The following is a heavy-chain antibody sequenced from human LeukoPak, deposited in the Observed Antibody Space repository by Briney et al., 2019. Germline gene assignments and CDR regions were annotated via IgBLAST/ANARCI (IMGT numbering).Heavy chain of an antibody. Sequence: SETLSLTCTVSGGSISSSSYYWGWIRQPPGKGLEWIGSIYYSGGTYYNPSLKSRVTISVDTSKNQFSLKLSSVTAADTAVYYCARHEQALLNWFDPWGQGTLVTVSS. J-gene: IGHJ5*02. CDR2: IYYSGGT. CDR3: ARHEQALLNWFDP. V-gene: IGHV4-39*01. CDR1: GGSISSSSYY. D-gene: IGHD1-26*01.